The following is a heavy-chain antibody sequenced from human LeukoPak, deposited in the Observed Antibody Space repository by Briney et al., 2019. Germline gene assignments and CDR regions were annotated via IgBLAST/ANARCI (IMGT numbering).Heavy chain of an antibody. D-gene: IGHD3-22*01. CDR3: ARTRFKTGYSYDSSGYFLDY. V-gene: IGHV4-38-2*01. CDR2: IYHGGST. Sequence: SETLSLTCAVSGYSISGGYYWGWVRQPPGKGLEWVGSIYHGGSTYYNPSLKSRVTISVDASKNQFSLSLSPVTAADTAVYYCARTRFKTGYSYDSSGYFLDYWGQGTLVTVSS. J-gene: IGHJ4*02. CDR1: GYSISGGYY.